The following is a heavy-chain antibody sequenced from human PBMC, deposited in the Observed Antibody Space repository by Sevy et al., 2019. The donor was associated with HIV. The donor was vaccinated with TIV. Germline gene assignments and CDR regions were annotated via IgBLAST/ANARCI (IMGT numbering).Heavy chain of an antibody. V-gene: IGHV3-7*01. CDR3: TRDRSYGYFDS. D-gene: IGHD5-18*01. CDR1: GFTNDFW. Sequence: GGSLRLSCSASGFTNDFWMSWVRQAPGKALEWVANIKQDGSEMFYVDSVEGRFIISRDNAKNSIYLQMNTLRVEDTAVYYCTRDRSYGYFDSWAQGTLVTVSS. J-gene: IGHJ4*02. CDR2: IKQDGSEM.